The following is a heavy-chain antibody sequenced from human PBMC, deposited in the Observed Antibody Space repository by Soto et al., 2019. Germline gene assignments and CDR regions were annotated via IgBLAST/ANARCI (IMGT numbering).Heavy chain of an antibody. Sequence: EVQLVESGGGLAHPGGSLRLSCAASGFNFSSYWMHWVRQVPGKGLVWVSRIDIEASSPAYADSVEGRFTISRDNAKNTLYLQMNSLRADDTALYYCARDGKDSGSGYANGGFDPWGQGTLVTVSS. CDR1: GFNFSSYW. CDR3: ARDGKDSGSGYANGGFDP. V-gene: IGHV3-74*01. D-gene: IGHD2-8*01. CDR2: IDIEASSP. J-gene: IGHJ5*02.